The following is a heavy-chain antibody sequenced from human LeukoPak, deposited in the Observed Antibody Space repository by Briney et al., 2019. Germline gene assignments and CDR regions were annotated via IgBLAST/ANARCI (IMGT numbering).Heavy chain of an antibody. CDR1: GGSISSYY. Sequence: SETLSLTCTVSGGSISSYYWSWIRQPPGKGLEWIGYTDYSGSTNYNPSLKGRVSISADMSKNQFSLKLSSVTAADTAVYYCARVRYTSGFYFFDSWGQGTLVTVSS. V-gene: IGHV4-59*01. J-gene: IGHJ4*02. D-gene: IGHD6-19*01. CDR3: ARVRYTSGFYFFDS. CDR2: TDYSGST.